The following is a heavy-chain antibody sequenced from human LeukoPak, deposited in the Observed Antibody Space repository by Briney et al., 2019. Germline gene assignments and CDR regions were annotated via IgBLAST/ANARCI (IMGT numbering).Heavy chain of an antibody. D-gene: IGHD6-6*01. V-gene: IGHV1-2*02. J-gene: IGHJ4*02. Sequence: ASVKVSCKASGYTFTGYYMHWVRQAPGQGLEWMGWINPNSGGTNYAQKFQGRVTMTRDTSISTACMELSRLRSDDTAVYYCAKEGAARLEFGLPDYWGQGTLVTVSS. CDR1: GYTFTGYY. CDR3: AKEGAARLEFGLPDY. CDR2: INPNSGGT.